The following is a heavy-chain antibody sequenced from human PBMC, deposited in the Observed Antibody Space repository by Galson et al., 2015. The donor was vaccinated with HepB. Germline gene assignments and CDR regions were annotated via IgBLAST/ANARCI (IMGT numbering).Heavy chain of an antibody. CDR3: AKEPYYDSSGSPEYFQH. CDR2: ISYDGSNK. Sequence: SLRLSCAASGFTFSSYAMHWVRQAPGKGLEWVAVISYDGSNKYYADSVKGRFTISRDNSKNTLYLQMNSLRAEDTAVYYCAKEPYYDSSGSPEYFQHWGQGTLVTVSS. D-gene: IGHD3-22*01. V-gene: IGHV3-30-3*01. CDR1: GFTFSSYA. J-gene: IGHJ1*01.